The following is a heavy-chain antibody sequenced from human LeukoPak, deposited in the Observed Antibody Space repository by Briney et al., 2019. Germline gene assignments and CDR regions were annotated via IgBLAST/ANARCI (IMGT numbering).Heavy chain of an antibody. CDR1: GYTFTSYG. J-gene: IGHJ6*03. D-gene: IGHD1-26*01. Sequence: GASVKVSCKASGYTFTSYGISWVQQAPGQGLEWMGWISAYNGNTNYARKLQGRVTMTTDTSTSTAYMELRSLRSDDTAVYYCARAPPIGGSYYKGSYYYMDVWGKGTTVTVSS. V-gene: IGHV1-18*01. CDR2: ISAYNGNT. CDR3: ARAPPIGGSYYKGSYYYMDV.